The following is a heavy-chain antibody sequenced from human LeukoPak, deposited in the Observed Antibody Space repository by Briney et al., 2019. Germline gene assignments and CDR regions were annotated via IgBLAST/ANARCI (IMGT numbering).Heavy chain of an antibody. CDR1: GYSFTYYY. CDR3: ARNYGGTSKYFDY. Sequence: ASVTVSCTSSGYSFTYYYIHWVRQAPGQGLEWIGWISPNSGGTNYAQNFQGRVTMTRDTSITTASMELSGLTSDDTALYYCARNYGGTSKYFDYWGQGTLVTVSS. V-gene: IGHV1-2*02. CDR2: ISPNSGGT. J-gene: IGHJ4*02. D-gene: IGHD4-23*01.